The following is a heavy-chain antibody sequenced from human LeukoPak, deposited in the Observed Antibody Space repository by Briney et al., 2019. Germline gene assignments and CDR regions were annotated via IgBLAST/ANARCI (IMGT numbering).Heavy chain of an antibody. CDR3: ARVFPYSSSAASLDY. V-gene: IGHV3-23*01. Sequence: GGSLRLSCAASGFTFSSYAMSWVRQAPGKGLEWVSAISGSGGSTYYADSVKGRFTISRDNSKNTLYLQMNSLRAEDTAVYYCARVFPYSSSAASLDYWGQGTLVTVSS. CDR2: ISGSGGST. J-gene: IGHJ4*02. D-gene: IGHD6-6*01. CDR1: GFTFSSYA.